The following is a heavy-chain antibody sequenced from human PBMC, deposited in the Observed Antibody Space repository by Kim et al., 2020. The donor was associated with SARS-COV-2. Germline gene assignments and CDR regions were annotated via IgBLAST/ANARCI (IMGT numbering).Heavy chain of an antibody. Sequence: KFQGRVTMTRDTSTSTVYMELSSLRAEDTAVYYCARGGLLQGVIVYYFDYWGQGTLVTVSS. J-gene: IGHJ4*02. D-gene: IGHD3-16*02. CDR3: ARGGLLQGVIVYYFDY. V-gene: IGHV1-46*01.